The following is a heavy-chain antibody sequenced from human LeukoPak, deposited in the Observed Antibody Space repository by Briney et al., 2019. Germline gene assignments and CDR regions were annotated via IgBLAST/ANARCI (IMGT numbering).Heavy chain of an antibody. CDR1: GFTFSSHG. CDR3: ASAGKKVDTAMVQGD. D-gene: IGHD5-18*01. J-gene: IGHJ4*02. CDR2: IWYDGSNG. Sequence: GGSLRLSCAASGFTFSSHGMHWVRQAPGKGLEWVAVIWYDGSNGYYADSVKGRFTISRDNSKSTLYLQMNSLRAEDTAVYYCASAGKKVDTAMVQGDWGQGTLVTVSS. V-gene: IGHV3-33*01.